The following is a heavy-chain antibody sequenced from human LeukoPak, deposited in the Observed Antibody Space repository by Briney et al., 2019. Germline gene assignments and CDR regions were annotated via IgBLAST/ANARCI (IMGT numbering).Heavy chain of an antibody. CDR3: AKDRAYYGSGSYPLDY. Sequence: PGGSLRLSCAASGFTFSDYYMSWIRQAPGKGLEWVSYISSSGSTIYYADSVKGRFTISRDNAKNSLYLQMNSLRAEDTAVYYCAKDRAYYGSGSYPLDYWGQGTLVTVSS. CDR1: GFTFSDYY. V-gene: IGHV3-11*04. CDR2: ISSSGSTI. J-gene: IGHJ4*02. D-gene: IGHD3-10*01.